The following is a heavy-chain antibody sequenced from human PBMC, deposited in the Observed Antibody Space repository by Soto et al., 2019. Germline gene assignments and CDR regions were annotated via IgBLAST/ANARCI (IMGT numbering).Heavy chain of an antibody. V-gene: IGHV4-39*01. Sequence: SETLSLTCTVSGGSISSSSYYWGWIRQPPGKGLEWIGSIYYSGSTYYNPSLKSRVTISVDTSKNQFSLRLSSVTAADTAVYYCARHISSSWYRYYYYGMDVWGQGTTVTSP. J-gene: IGHJ6*02. CDR2: IYYSGST. CDR1: GGSISSSSYY. D-gene: IGHD6-13*01. CDR3: ARHISSSWYRYYYYGMDV.